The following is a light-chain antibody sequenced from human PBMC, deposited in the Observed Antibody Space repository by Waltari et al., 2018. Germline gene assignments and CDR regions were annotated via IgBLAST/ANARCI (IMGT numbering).Light chain of an antibody. J-gene: IGKJ2*01. CDR1: QNVGTW. CDR2: MAS. CDR3: QQYSSFST. Sequence: DIQMTQSPSTLSASVGDRVTISCRASQNVGTWLAWYQQKPGKAPKLLIYMASSLESGVPSRFNGSGSGTEFTLTISSLQPDDFATYSCQQYSSFSTFGQGTKV. V-gene: IGKV1-5*03.